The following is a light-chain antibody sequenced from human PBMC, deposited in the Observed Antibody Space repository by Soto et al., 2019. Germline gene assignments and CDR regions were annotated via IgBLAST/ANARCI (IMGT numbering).Light chain of an antibody. CDR2: AAS. Sequence: IQMTQSPSSLPASVGDRVTITCRASQSITIYLNWYHQKPGKAPTLLILAASNLQNGVPSRSSGSGSGTDFTLTISSLQPEDFATYYCQQNYRTPYTFGQGTRLEIK. J-gene: IGKJ2*01. V-gene: IGKV1-39*01. CDR1: QSITIY. CDR3: QQNYRTPYT.